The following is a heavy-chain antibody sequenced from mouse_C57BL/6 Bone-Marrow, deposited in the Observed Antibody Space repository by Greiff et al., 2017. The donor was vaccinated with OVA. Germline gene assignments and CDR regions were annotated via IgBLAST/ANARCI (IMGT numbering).Heavy chain of an antibody. Sequence: EVQLQQSGPELVKPGASVKISCKASGYSFTGYYMNWVKQSPEKSLEWIGEINPSTGGTTYNQKFKAKATLTVDKSSSTAYMQLKSLTSEDSAVYYCARKVAPWYFDVWGTGTTVTVSS. V-gene: IGHV1-42*01. J-gene: IGHJ1*03. CDR1: GYSFTGYY. CDR3: ARKVAPWYFDV. CDR2: INPSTGGT. D-gene: IGHD1-1*02.